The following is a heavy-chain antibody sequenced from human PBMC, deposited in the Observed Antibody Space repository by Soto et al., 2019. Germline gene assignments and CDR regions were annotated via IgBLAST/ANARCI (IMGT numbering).Heavy chain of an antibody. D-gene: IGHD6-6*01. CDR3: ARHSSSSELVYYGMDV. J-gene: IGHJ6*02. CDR1: GGSISSGGYY. CDR2: IYYSGST. V-gene: IGHV4-31*03. Sequence: SETLSLTCTVSGGSISSGGYYWSWIRQHPGKGLEWIGYIYYSGSTYYNPSLKSRVTISVDTSKNQFSLKLSSVTAADTAVYYCARHSSSSELVYYGMDVWGQGTTVTVSS.